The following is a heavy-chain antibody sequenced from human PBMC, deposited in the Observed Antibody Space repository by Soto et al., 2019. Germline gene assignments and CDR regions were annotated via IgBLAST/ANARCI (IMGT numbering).Heavy chain of an antibody. CDR2: IGVTEGST. Sequence: GGSPRISCEACRFSVCNFAMGGVRQSPGKGLEWISTIGVTEGSTYYTDSVRGRFTISRDNSKNTLYLQMNSLRVEDTALYYCAKVMYTWNDVAAFDSWGQGTLVTVSS. D-gene: IGHD1-1*01. CDR1: RFSVCNFA. V-gene: IGHV3-23*01. CDR3: AKVMYTWNDVAAFDS. J-gene: IGHJ4*02.